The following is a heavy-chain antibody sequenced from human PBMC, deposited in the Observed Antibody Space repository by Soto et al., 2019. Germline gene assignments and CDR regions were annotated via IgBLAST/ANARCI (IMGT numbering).Heavy chain of an antibody. D-gene: IGHD1-26*01. Sequence: GASVKVSCKASGFTFTDYYMHWVRQAPGQGLEWMGLLNRNVGSTSYAQKFQGRVIMTRDTSTSTVYMELSNLRSEDTAVYYCSSEVGSNEIDYWGQGTLVTVSS. J-gene: IGHJ4*02. CDR1: GFTFTDYY. CDR3: SSEVGSNEIDY. CDR2: LNRNVGST. V-gene: IGHV1-46*01.